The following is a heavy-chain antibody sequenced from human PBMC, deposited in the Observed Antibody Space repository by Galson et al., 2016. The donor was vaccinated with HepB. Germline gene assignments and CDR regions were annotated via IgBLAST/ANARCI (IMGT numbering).Heavy chain of an antibody. D-gene: IGHD1-26*01. J-gene: IGHJ4*02. CDR3: ASDAVGAAQLGS. Sequence: SLRLSCAASGFTFSNYVIHWVRQAPGKGLEWVAFISYDGSNKNYADSVKGRFTISRDNSKNTLYLQMNSLRPEDTAVYSCASDAVGAAQLGSWGQGTLVTVSS. CDR1: GFTFSNYV. V-gene: IGHV3-30*04. CDR2: ISYDGSNK.